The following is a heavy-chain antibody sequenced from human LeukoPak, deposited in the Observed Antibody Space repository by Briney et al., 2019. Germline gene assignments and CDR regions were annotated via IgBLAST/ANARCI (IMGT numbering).Heavy chain of an antibody. D-gene: IGHD3-10*01. Sequence: SETLSLTCGVSGGSFSDYLWSWIRQPPGKGLEWIGQINHVATRNYNPSLKSRVTMSVDRSKNQFSLRLSSVTAADRAVYYCARGRTGSTNYDYWGQGVLVTVSS. CDR3: ARGRTGSTNYDY. CDR2: INHVATR. CDR1: GGSFSDYL. J-gene: IGHJ4*02. V-gene: IGHV4-34*01.